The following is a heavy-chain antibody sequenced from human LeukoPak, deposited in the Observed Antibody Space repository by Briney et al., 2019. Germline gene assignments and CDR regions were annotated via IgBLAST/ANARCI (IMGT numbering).Heavy chain of an antibody. V-gene: IGHV4-30-2*01. CDR1: GGSISSGGYS. CDR3: ARAQEGSAYCGGDCYPQVDWFDP. D-gene: IGHD2-21*02. J-gene: IGHJ5*02. Sequence: SETLSLTCAVSGGSISSGGYSWSWIRQPPGKGLEWIGYIYHSGSTYYNPSLKSRVTISVDRSKNQFSLKLSSVTAADTAVYYCARAQEGSAYCGGDCYPQVDWFDPWGQETLVTVSS. CDR2: IYHSGST.